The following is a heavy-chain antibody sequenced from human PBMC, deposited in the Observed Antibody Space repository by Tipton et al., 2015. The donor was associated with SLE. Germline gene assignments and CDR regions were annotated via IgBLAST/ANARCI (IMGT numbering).Heavy chain of an antibody. J-gene: IGHJ3*02. D-gene: IGHD1-1*01. CDR3: ARGWSPIYDASDI. Sequence: SLRLSCAASGFSFSNYWIHWVRQVPGKGLVWVSHIDSDGGTTSYADSVKGRFTISRDNAKNMLYLQVNSLRAEDTAMYFCARGWSPIYDASDIWGQGTMVTVSS. CDR2: IDSDGGTT. CDR1: GFSFSNYW. V-gene: IGHV3-74*01.